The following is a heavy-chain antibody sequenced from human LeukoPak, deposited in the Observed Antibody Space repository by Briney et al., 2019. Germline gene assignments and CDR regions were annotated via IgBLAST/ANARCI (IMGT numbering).Heavy chain of an antibody. CDR2: INTNSGGT. CDR1: GYTFTGYY. J-gene: IGHJ4*02. V-gene: IGHV1-2*02. D-gene: IGHD5-12*01. Sequence: ASVKVSCKASGYTFTGYYMHWVRQAPGQGLEWMGWINTNSGGTNYAQKFQGRVNMTRDTSISTAYMELSRLRSDDTAVYYCARDVGLGGYDLGANFDYWGQGTLVTVSS. CDR3: ARDVGLGGYDLGANFDY.